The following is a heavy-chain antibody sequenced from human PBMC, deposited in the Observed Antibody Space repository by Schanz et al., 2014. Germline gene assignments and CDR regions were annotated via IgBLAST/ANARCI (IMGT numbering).Heavy chain of an antibody. V-gene: IGHV3-23*04. CDR2: INTGVNT. CDR1: GFTFGDYA. J-gene: IGHJ3*02. D-gene: IGHD3-10*01. Sequence: EVQVVESGGGLVQPGRSLRLSCAASGFTFGDYAMTWVRQAPGKGLEWVSAINTGVNTYYADSVRGRFTISRDNSKNTLYLQMNSLRAEDTAVYYCAKGRFGELSAFDIWGQGTMVTVSS. CDR3: AKGRFGELSAFDI.